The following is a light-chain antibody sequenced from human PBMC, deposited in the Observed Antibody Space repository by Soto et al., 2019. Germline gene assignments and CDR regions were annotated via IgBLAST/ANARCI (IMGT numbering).Light chain of an antibody. J-gene: IGKJ1*01. CDR1: QSVSSN. CDR3: QQYYDWPRT. Sequence: EIVFTQSPATLSLSPGERATLSCRASQSVSSNLAWYQQKPGQAPRLLIYGESARATGIPARFSGSGSGTEFTLTISSLQSEDFAVYFCQQYYDWPRTFGQGTKVDIK. CDR2: GES. V-gene: IGKV3-15*01.